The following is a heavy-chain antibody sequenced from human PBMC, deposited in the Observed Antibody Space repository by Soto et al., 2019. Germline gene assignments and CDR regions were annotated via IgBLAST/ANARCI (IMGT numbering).Heavy chain of an antibody. Sequence: QVQLQESGPGLVKPSETLSLICTVSGGSISSYYWSWIRQPPGKGLEWIGYIYYSGSTNYNPSLKSRVTISVDTSKNQFSLKLSSVTAADTAVYYCARMPTYYDFWSGSRTSYYGMDVWGQGTTVTVSS. D-gene: IGHD3-3*01. CDR1: GGSISSYY. CDR2: IYYSGST. V-gene: IGHV4-59*01. CDR3: ARMPTYYDFWSGSRTSYYGMDV. J-gene: IGHJ6*02.